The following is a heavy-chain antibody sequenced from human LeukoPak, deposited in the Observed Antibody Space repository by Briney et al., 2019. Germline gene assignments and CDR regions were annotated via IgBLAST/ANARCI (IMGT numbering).Heavy chain of an antibody. V-gene: IGHV4-31*03. CDR1: GGSISSGGYY. J-gene: IGHJ4*02. CDR2: IYYSGST. Sequence: SSETLSLTCTVSGGSISSGGYYWSWIRQHPGKGLEWIGYIYYSGSTYYNPSLKSRVTISVDTSKNQFSLKLSSVTAADTAVYYCARGYCSGGCCYPVYYFDYWGQGTLVTVSS. D-gene: IGHD2-15*01. CDR3: ARGYCSGGCCYPVYYFDY.